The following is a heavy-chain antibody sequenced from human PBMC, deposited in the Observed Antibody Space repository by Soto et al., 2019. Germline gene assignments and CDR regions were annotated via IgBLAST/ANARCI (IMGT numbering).Heavy chain of an antibody. CDR3: ASLWFGELLSYYYYYGMDV. CDR1: GGTFSSYA. Sequence: QVQLVQSGAEVKKPGSSVKVSCKASGGTFSSYAISWVRQAPGQGLEWMGGIIPIFGTANYAQKFQGRVTITADETTGTAYMERSRQRSEDTAVYYCASLWFGELLSYYYYYGMDVWGQGPTVTVSS. CDR2: IIPIFGTA. D-gene: IGHD3-10*01. J-gene: IGHJ6*02. V-gene: IGHV1-69*01.